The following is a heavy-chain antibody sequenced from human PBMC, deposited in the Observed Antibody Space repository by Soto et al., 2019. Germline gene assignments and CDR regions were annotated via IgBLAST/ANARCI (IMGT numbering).Heavy chain of an antibody. Sequence: ASVKVSCKASGGTFSSYTIGWVRQAPGQGLEWMGRIIPILGIANYAQKFQGRVTITADKSTSTAYMELSSLRSEDTAVYYCASLTGDCSSTSCYAGPDAFDIWGQGTMVTVSS. CDR2: IIPILGIA. D-gene: IGHD2-2*01. CDR3: ASLTGDCSSTSCYAGPDAFDI. CDR1: GGTFSSYT. J-gene: IGHJ3*02. V-gene: IGHV1-69*02.